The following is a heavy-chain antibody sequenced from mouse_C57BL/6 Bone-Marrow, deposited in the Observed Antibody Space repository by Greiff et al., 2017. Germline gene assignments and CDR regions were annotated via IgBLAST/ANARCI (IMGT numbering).Heavy chain of an antibody. V-gene: IGHV5-17*01. CDR3: ATVVGDYFDY. CDR1: GFTFSDYG. D-gene: IGHD1-1*01. CDR2: ISSGSSTI. Sequence: EVKLMESGGGLVKPGGSLKLSCAASGFTFSDYGMHWVRQAPEQGLEWVAYISSGSSTIYYADTVKGRFTISRDNAKNTLFLQMTSVRSEDTAMYYCATVVGDYFDYWGQGTTLTVSS. J-gene: IGHJ2*01.